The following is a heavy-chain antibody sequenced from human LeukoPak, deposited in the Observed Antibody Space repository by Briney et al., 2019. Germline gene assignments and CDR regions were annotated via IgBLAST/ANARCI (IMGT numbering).Heavy chain of an antibody. CDR2: IYHSGST. D-gene: IGHD4-17*01. CDR3: AREVQNYGDYVWFDP. V-gene: IGHV4-30-2*01. CDR1: GGSISSGGYS. Sequence: SQTLSLTCAVSGGSISSGGYSWSWIRQPPGKGLEWIGYIYHSGSTYYNPSLKSRVTISVDRSKNQFSLELSSVTAADTAVYYCAREVQNYGDYVWFDPWGQGTLVTVSS. J-gene: IGHJ5*02.